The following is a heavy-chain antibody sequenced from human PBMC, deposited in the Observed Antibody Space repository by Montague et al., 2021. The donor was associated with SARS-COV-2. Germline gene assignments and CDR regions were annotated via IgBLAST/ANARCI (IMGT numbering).Heavy chain of an antibody. D-gene: IGHD3-9*01. CDR3: AKVLSLFDLLAGYSASFDS. J-gene: IGHJ4*02. Sequence: SLRLSCAASGFTFGNYAMHWVRQVPGRGLEWVAGISWNSAVIGYVDSVRGRFTISRDNAKNSLYLQMDRLRIEDTALYYCAKVLSLFDLLAGYSASFDSWGQGTPVTVTS. CDR1: GFTFGNYA. V-gene: IGHV3-9*01. CDR2: ISWNSAVI.